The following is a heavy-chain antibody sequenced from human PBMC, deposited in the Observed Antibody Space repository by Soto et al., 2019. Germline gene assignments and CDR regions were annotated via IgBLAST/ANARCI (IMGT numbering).Heavy chain of an antibody. CDR1: GFTFSSYG. Sequence: QVQLVESGGGVVQPGRSLRLSCAASGFTFSSYGMHWVRQAPGKGLEWVAVISYDGSNKYYADSVKGRFTISRDNSTNALNLQMNSLRAEDTAVYYCATLGQYSSSWSPTYYYYFGMDVWGQGTTVTVSS. CDR3: ATLGQYSSSWSPTYYYYFGMDV. J-gene: IGHJ6*02. D-gene: IGHD6-13*01. CDR2: ISYDGSNK. V-gene: IGHV3-30*03.